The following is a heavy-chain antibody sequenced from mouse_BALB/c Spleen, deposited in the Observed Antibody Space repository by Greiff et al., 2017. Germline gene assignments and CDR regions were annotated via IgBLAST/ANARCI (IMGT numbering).Heavy chain of an antibody. Sequence: QVQLKESGPGLVAPSQSLSITCTVSGFSLTGYGVNWVRQPPGKGLEWLGMIWGDGSTDYNSALKSRLRISKDNSKSQVFLKMNSLQTDDTARYYCARDWDYDGRPMDYWGQGTSVTVSS. V-gene: IGHV2-6-7*01. D-gene: IGHD2-4*01. CDR3: ARDWDYDGRPMDY. CDR2: IWGDGST. J-gene: IGHJ4*01. CDR1: GFSLTGYG.